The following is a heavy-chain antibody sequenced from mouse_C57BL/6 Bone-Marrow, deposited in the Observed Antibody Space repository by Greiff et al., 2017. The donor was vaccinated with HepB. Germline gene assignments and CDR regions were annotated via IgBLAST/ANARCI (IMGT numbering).Heavy chain of an antibody. J-gene: IGHJ3*01. CDR3: ASLSTMFTTPFAY. Sequence: EVKLMESGGGLVKPGGSLKLSCAASGFTFSDYGMHWVRQAPEKGLEWVAYISSGSSTIYYADTVKGRFTISRDNAKNTLFLQMTSLRSEDTAMYYCASLSTMFTTPFAYWGQGTLVTVSA. CDR1: GFTFSDYG. D-gene: IGHD2-1*01. CDR2: ISSGSSTI. V-gene: IGHV5-17*01.